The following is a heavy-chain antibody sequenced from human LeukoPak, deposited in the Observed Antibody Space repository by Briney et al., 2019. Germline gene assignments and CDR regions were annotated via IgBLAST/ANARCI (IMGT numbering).Heavy chain of an antibody. Sequence: GGSLRLSCVASGFTFSTYWMSWVRQAPGRGLEWVANIRQDGSDKYYLDSVRGRFTISRDNADNSLFLEMNSLREEDTAVYYCARPLTIAGTRNFQNWGQGTLVTVSS. CDR1: GFTFSTYW. CDR2: IRQDGSDK. V-gene: IGHV3-7*01. J-gene: IGHJ1*01. CDR3: ARPLTIAGTRNFQN. D-gene: IGHD1-20*01.